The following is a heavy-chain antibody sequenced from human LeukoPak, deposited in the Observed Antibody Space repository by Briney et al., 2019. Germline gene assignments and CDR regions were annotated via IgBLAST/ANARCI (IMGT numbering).Heavy chain of an antibody. V-gene: IGHV4-30-4*08. Sequence: PSETLSLTCTVSGGSISSGDYYWSWIRQPPGKGLEWIGYIYYSGSTYYNPSLKSRVTISVDTSKNQFSLKLSSVTAADTAVYYCASPRARGGSYPSDYWGQGTLVTVSS. CDR3: ASPRARGGSYPSDY. J-gene: IGHJ4*02. CDR2: IYYSGST. D-gene: IGHD1-26*01. CDR1: GGSISSGDYY.